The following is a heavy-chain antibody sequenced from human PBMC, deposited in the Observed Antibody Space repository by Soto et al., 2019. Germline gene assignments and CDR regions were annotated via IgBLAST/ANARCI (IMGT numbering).Heavy chain of an antibody. CDR1: GYTLTELS. CDR2: FDPEDGET. D-gene: IGHD6-6*01. J-gene: IGHJ4*02. CDR3: ATDQNSSSAALDY. V-gene: IGHV1-24*01. Sequence: VASVKVSCKVSGYTLTELSMHWVRQAPGKGLEWMGGFDPEDGETIYAQKFQGRVTMTEDTSTDTAYMELSSLRSEDTAVYYCATDQNSSSAALDYWGQGTLVTVSS.